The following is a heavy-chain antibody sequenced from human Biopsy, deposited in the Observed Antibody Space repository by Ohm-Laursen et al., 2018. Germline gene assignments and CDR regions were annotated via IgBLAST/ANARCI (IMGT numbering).Heavy chain of an antibody. Sequence: GTLSLTCTVSGGSVSSGSFYWTWIRQPPGQGLEYIGYIYDRGSTANYNPSLESRVTMSVDMPKNQFSLKLSSVTAAGTAIYYCARGMRSSGWPYFDSWGQGTLVTVSS. J-gene: IGHJ4*02. CDR3: ARGMRSSGWPYFDS. V-gene: IGHV4-61*01. D-gene: IGHD6-19*01. CDR1: GGSVSSGSFY. CDR2: IYDRGSTA.